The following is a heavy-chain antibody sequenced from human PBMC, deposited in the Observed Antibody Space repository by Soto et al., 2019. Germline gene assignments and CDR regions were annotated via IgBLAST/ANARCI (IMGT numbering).Heavy chain of an antibody. CDR2: IYHSGLT. CDR1: GGSINNGGHS. V-gene: IGHV4-30-2*01. J-gene: IGHJ3*02. D-gene: IGHD2-2*01. CDR3: ATYCVSTSCYPGADAFDI. Sequence: QLQLQESGSGLVKPSQTLSLTCTVSGGSINNGGHSWSWIRQPPGKGLEWIGYIYHSGLTYYNPSLKSGVTISIDRSNNQFSMKLKSVPAADTAVYYFATYCVSTSCYPGADAFDIWGQGTMVTVSS.